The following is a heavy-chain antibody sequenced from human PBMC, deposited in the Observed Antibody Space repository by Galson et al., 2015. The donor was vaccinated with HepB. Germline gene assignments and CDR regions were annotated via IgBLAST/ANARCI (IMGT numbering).Heavy chain of an antibody. CDR3: ARGFRELLYSWFDP. V-gene: IGHV1-3*01. CDR1: GYTFTSYA. J-gene: IGHJ5*02. Sequence: SVKVSCKASGYTFTSYAMHWVRQAPGQRLEWMGWINAGNGNTKYSQKFQGRVTITRDTSASTAYMELSSLRSEDTAVYYCARGFRELLYSWFDPWGQGTLVTVSS. CDR2: INAGNGNT. D-gene: IGHD3-10*01.